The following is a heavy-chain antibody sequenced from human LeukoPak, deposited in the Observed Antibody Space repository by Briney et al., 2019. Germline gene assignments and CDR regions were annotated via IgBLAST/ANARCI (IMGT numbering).Heavy chain of an antibody. CDR1: GYTFTGYY. V-gene: IGHV1-2*02. J-gene: IGHJ4*02. D-gene: IGHD3-9*01. Sequence: GASVTVSCKASGYTFTGYYMHWVRQAPGQGLEWMGWINPNSGGTNYAQKFQGRVTMTRDTSISTAYMELSRLRSDDTAVYYCAREPTYYDILTGYNFFDYWGQGTLVTVPS. CDR2: INPNSGGT. CDR3: AREPTYYDILTGYNFFDY.